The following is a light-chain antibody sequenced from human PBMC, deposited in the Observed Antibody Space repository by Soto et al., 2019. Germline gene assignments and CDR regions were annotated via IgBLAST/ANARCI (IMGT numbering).Light chain of an antibody. CDR1: QSVSSN. J-gene: IGKJ1*01. CDR3: QQYNKWPP. V-gene: IGKV3-15*01. CDR2: GAS. Sequence: EIVLTQSPGTLSLSPGERATLSCRASQSVSSNLAWYQQKPGQAPRLLIYGASTRATGIPARFSGSGSGTEFTLTISSLQSEDFAVYYCQQYNKWPPFGQGTKV.